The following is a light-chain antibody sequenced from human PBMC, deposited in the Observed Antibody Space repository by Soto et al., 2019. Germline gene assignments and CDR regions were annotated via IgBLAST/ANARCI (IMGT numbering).Light chain of an antibody. Sequence: DIQMTQSPSTLSASVGDRVTITCRASQSISSWLAWYQQKPGKAPKLLIYLGSNRASGVPDRFSGSGSGTDFTLKISRVEAEDVGVYYCMQVLQTPYTFGQGTRLEIK. CDR3: MQVLQTPYT. CDR1: QSISSW. V-gene: IGKV1-5*03. CDR2: LGS. J-gene: IGKJ2*01.